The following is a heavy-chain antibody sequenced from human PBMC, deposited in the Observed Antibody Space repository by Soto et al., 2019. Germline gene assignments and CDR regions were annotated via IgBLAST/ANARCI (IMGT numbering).Heavy chain of an antibody. CDR2: IYHSGSA. CDR1: GDSMSSGDNY. D-gene: IGHD3-22*01. J-gene: IGHJ4*02. CDR3: ARGPHYLSPVVDVRPFDY. Sequence: PSETLSLTCTVSGDSMSSGDNYWSWILQPPGKGLECIAYIYHSGSAYYNPSFRSRGVISVDPSRNQFSLKLTSVTAADTAVYYCARGPHYLSPVVDVRPFDYWGQGTLVTVPQ. V-gene: IGHV4-30-4*08.